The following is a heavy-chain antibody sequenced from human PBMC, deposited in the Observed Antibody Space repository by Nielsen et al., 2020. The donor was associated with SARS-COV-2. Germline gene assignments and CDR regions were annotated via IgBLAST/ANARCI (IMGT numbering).Heavy chain of an antibody. CDR1: GYTLTELS. CDR2: FDPEDGET. Sequence: ASVKVSCKVSGYTLTELSMHWVRQAPGKGLEWMGGFDPEDGETIYAQKFQGRVTMTEDTSTDTAYMELSSLRSEDTAVYYCARDLFVIAYYDSSANWFDPWGQGTLVTVSS. CDR3: ARDLFVIAYYDSSANWFDP. V-gene: IGHV1-24*01. J-gene: IGHJ5*02. D-gene: IGHD3-22*01.